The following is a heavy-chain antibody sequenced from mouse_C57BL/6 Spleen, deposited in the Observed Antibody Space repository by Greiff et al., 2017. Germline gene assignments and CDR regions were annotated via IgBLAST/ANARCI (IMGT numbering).Heavy chain of an antibody. J-gene: IGHJ1*03. V-gene: IGHV5-9*01. CDR1: GFTFSSYT. D-gene: IGHD1-3*01. Sequence: EVMLVESGGGLVKPGGSLKLSCAASGFTFSSYTMSWVRQTPEKRLEWVATICGGGGNTYYPDTVKGRFTISRDKAKNTLYLQMSSLRSEDTALYYCARNNYVYFDVWGTGTTVTVAS. CDR3: ARNNYVYFDV. CDR2: ICGGGGNT.